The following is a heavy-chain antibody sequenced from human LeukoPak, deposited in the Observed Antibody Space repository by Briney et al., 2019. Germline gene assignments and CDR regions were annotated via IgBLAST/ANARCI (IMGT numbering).Heavy chain of an antibody. CDR1: GFPFSSYA. CDR2: ISGSGDST. V-gene: IGHV3-23*01. J-gene: IGHJ4*02. CDR3: AKGDRIAAAGAFDS. Sequence: RAGGSLRLSCEASGFPFSSYAMSWVRQAPGKGLDWVSTISGSGDSTYYADSVKGRFTISRDNSKNTLYLQMNSLRAEDTAVYFCAKGDRIAAAGAFDSWGQGTLVTVSS. D-gene: IGHD6-13*01.